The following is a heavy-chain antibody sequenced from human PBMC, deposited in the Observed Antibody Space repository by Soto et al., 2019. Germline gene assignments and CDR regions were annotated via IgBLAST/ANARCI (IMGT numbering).Heavy chain of an antibody. J-gene: IGHJ3*02. D-gene: IGHD2-15*01. Sequence: ASVNVSCKASGYTFTSYDINWVRQATGQGLEWMGWMNPNSGNTGYAQKFQGRVTMTRNTSISTAYMELSSLRSEDTAVYYCARFSATDYENDAFDIWGQGTMVTVSS. CDR2: MNPNSGNT. CDR3: ARFSATDYENDAFDI. V-gene: IGHV1-8*01. CDR1: GYTFTSYD.